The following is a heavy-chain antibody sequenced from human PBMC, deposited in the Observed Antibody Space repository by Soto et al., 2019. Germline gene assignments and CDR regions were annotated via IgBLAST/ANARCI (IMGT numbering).Heavy chain of an antibody. Sequence: EVQLLESGGGLVQPGGSLRLSCAASGFTFSSYAMSWVRQAPGKGLEWVSAISGSGGSTYYADSVKGRFTISRDNSKNTLYLQMNSLRAEDTAVYYCAKEQREAVAGTPYYYYGMDVWGQGTTVTVSS. D-gene: IGHD6-19*01. J-gene: IGHJ6*02. CDR1: GFTFSSYA. V-gene: IGHV3-23*01. CDR2: ISGSGGST. CDR3: AKEQREAVAGTPYYYYGMDV.